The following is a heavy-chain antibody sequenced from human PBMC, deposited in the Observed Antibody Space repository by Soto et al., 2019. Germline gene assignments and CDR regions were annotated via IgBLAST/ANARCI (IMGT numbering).Heavy chain of an antibody. D-gene: IGHD2-2*02. CDR3: ARDLVVVVPAAISNYYYYGMDV. CDR1: GYTFTGYY. V-gene: IGHV1-2*02. J-gene: IGHJ6*02. Sequence: ASVKVSCKASGYTFTGYYMHWVRQAPGQGLEWMGWINPNSGGTNYAQKFQGRVTMTRDTSISTAYMELSRLRSDDTAVYYCARDLVVVVPAAISNYYYYGMDVWGQGTTVTVSS. CDR2: INPNSGGT.